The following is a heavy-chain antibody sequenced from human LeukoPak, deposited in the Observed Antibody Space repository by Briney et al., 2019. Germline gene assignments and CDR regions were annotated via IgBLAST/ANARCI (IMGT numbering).Heavy chain of an antibody. CDR2: ISYDGSNK. J-gene: IGHJ6*02. CDR3: AKASITMVRGGYYYGMDV. CDR1: GFTFSSYG. D-gene: IGHD3-10*01. V-gene: IGHV3-30*18. Sequence: TGGSLRLSCSTSGFTFSSYGMHWVRQAPGKGLEWVAVISYDGSNKYYADSVKGRFTISRDNSKNTLYLQMNSLRAEDTAVYYCAKASITMVRGGYYYGMDVWGQGTTVTVSS.